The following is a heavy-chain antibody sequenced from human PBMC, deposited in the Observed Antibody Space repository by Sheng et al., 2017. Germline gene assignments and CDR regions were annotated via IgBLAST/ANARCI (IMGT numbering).Heavy chain of an antibody. D-gene: IGHD3-22*01. CDR1: GFTFSSYG. CDR2: ISNSGGST. CDR3: AKSPYYDSSGYYPH. J-gene: IGHJ4*02. Sequence: EVQLVESGGGLVQPGGTLRLSCAASGFTFSSYGMSWVRQAPGKGLEWVSGISNSGGSTYYADSVKGRFTISRDNSKNTLYLEENSLRAEDTAVYYCAKSPYYDSSGYYPHWGQGTLVTVSS. V-gene: IGHV3-23*04.